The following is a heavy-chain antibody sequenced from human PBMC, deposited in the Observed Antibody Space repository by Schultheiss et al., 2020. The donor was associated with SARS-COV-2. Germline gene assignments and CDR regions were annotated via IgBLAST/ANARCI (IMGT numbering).Heavy chain of an antibody. CDR3: ARDLGSPYYYYYGMDV. D-gene: IGHD1-26*01. Sequence: SETLSLTCSVSGGSISSANYYWGWVRQPPGKGLEWIGSIYYSGATHYTPSLQRRVTISVDTSNNQFSLRLSSVTAADTAVYYCARDLGSPYYYYYGMDVWGQGTTVTVSS. V-gene: IGHV4-39*02. CDR2: IYYSGAT. J-gene: IGHJ6*02. CDR1: GGSISSANYY.